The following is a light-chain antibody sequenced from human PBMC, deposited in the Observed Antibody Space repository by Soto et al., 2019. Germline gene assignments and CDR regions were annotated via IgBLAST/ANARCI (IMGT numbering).Light chain of an antibody. V-gene: IGKV3-20*01. J-gene: IGKJ4*01. CDR3: QQYGSSPLT. Sequence: EIVLTQSPGTLSLSPGERATLSCRASQSVNNNYLAWYQQKPGQAPRLLIYGASRRATGIPDRFSGSGSGTDFTLTISRLEPEDFAVYYCQQYGSSPLTFGGGTKVEIK. CDR1: QSVNNNY. CDR2: GAS.